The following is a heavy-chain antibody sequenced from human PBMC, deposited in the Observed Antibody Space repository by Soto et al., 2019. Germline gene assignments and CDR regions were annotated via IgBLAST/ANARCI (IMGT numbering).Heavy chain of an antibody. V-gene: IGHV3-21*01. Sequence: GGSLRLSCAASGFTFSSYSMNWVRQAPGKGLEWVSSISSSSSYIYYADSVKGRFTISRDNAKNSLYLQMNSLRAEDTAVYYCAREVYYDFWSVYYRDYYYGMDVWGQGTTVTVSS. CDR3: AREVYYDFWSVYYRDYYYGMDV. D-gene: IGHD3-3*01. CDR1: GFTFSSYS. CDR2: ISSSSSYI. J-gene: IGHJ6*02.